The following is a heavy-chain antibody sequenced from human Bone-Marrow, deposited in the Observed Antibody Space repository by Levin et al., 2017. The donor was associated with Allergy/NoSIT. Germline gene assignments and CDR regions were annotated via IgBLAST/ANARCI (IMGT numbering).Heavy chain of an antibody. V-gene: IGHV4-34*01. Sequence: SETLSLTCAVYGGSFSGYYWSWIRQPPGKGLEWIGEINHSGSTNYNPSLKSRVTISVDTSKNQFSLKLSSVTAADTAVYYCARGRRYSSSWHQRNYFDYWGQGTLVTVSS. CDR3: ARGRRYSSSWHQRNYFDY. CDR2: INHSGST. J-gene: IGHJ4*02. CDR1: GGSFSGYY. D-gene: IGHD6-13*01.